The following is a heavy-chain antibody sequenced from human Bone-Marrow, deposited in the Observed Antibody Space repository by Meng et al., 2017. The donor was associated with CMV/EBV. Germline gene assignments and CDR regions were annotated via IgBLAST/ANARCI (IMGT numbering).Heavy chain of an antibody. J-gene: IGHJ5*02. Sequence: SVKVSCKASGGTFSSYAISWVRQAPGQGLEWMGGIIPIHGIANYAQKFQGRVTITADKATSTAYMDLSSLRSEDTDMYYYVRDEPGDSSSLYHWGQGTLVTVSS. V-gene: IGHV1-69*10. CDR3: VRDEPGDSSSLYH. CDR2: IIPIHGIA. CDR1: GGTFSSYA. D-gene: IGHD6-13*01.